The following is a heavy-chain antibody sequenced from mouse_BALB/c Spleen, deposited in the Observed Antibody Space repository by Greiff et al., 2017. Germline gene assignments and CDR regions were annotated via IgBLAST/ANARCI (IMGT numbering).Heavy chain of an antibody. J-gene: IGHJ4*01. V-gene: IGHV7-3*02. CDR1: GFTFTDYY. CDR2: IRNKANGYTT. D-gene: IGHD2-3*01. CDR3: ARHGGYYFYYAMDY. Sequence: EVMLVESGGGLVQPGGSLRLSCATSGFTFTDYYMSWVRQPPGKALEWLGFIRNKANGYTTEYSASVKGRFTISRDNAKNTLYLQMSSLKSEDTAMYYCARHGGYYFYYAMDYWGQGTSVTVSS.